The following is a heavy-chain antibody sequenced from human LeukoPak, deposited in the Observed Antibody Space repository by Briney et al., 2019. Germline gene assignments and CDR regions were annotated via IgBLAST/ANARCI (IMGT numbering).Heavy chain of an antibody. CDR2: INHSGST. V-gene: IGHV4-34*01. CDR1: GGSFSGYY. J-gene: IGHJ6*03. Sequence: SETLSLTCAVYGGSFSGYYWSWIRQPPGKGLEWIGEINHSGSTNYNPSLKSRVTISVDTSKNQFSLKLSSVTAADTAVYYCARGGVTSYYYYYYYMDVWGKGTTVTVSS. CDR3: ARGGVTSYYYYYYYMDV. D-gene: IGHD2-21*02.